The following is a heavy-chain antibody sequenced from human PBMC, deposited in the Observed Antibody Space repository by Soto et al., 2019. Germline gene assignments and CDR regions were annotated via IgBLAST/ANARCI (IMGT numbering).Heavy chain of an antibody. J-gene: IGHJ4*02. CDR3: ARESELSGNYYFDD. CDR2: INFDGSST. Sequence: GGSLRLSCEASGFTFSTYWMHWVRQGSGTGLVWVSRINFDGSSTAYADSVKGRFTISRDNARNTLYLQMSSLRAEDAATYYCARESELSGNYYFDDWGQGTLVTVSS. CDR1: GFTFSTYW. D-gene: IGHD3-3*01. V-gene: IGHV3-74*01.